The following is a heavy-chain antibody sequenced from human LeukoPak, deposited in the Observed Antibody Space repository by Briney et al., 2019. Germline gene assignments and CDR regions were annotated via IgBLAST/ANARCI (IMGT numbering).Heavy chain of an antibody. J-gene: IGHJ3*02. CDR1: GGSISSSVYY. D-gene: IGHD1-14*01. CDR2: IYYSGST. Sequence: PSETLSLTCTVSGGSISSSVYYWSWIRQPPGKGLEWVGNIYYSGSTYYNPSRKSRVTISVDTSKNQFSLKLSSVTAADTAVYYCATGLDPTGAFDIWGQGTMVTVSS. CDR3: ATGLDPTGAFDI. V-gene: IGHV4-39*01.